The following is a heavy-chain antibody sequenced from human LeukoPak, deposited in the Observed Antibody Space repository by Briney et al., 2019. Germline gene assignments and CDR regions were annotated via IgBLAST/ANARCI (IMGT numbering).Heavy chain of an antibody. Sequence: AASVKVSCKASGYTFTGYYMHWVRQAPGQGLEWMGWINPNSGGTNYAQKFQGRVTMTRDTSISTAYMELRSLRSDDTAVYYCARNFLWIHNWFDPWGQGTLVTVSS. V-gene: IGHV1-2*02. J-gene: IGHJ5*02. CDR1: GYTFTGYY. D-gene: IGHD5-18*01. CDR2: INPNSGGT. CDR3: ARNFLWIHNWFDP.